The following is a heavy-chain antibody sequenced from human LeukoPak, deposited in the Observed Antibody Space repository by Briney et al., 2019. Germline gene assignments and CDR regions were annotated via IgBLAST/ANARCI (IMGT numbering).Heavy chain of an antibody. CDR2: ISRDGSTV. J-gene: IGHJ4*02. CDR1: EFTFSDYY. V-gene: IGHV3-11*04. D-gene: IGHD3-10*01. Sequence: GGSLRLSCAASEFTFSDYYMSWIRQAPGKWLEWVSHISRDGSTVYYRDSVKGRFTISRDNVKNSLYLHMNSLRVEDTGVYYCARDLGDWYSSGFDDWGQGSLVIVSS. CDR3: ARDLGDWYSSGFDD.